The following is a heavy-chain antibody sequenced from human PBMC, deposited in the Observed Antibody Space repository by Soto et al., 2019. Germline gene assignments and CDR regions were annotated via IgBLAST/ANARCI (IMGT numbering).Heavy chain of an antibody. CDR2: IYHSGST. CDR1: GDSISSGGYY. Sequence: QVQVQESGPGLVKPSQTLSLTCTVSGDSISSGGYYWSWIRQHPGKGPEWMGYIYHSGSTFYRPSRKSRVSISRDTSKHQFSLKLTSVTAADTAIYYCARRVQVRGGLITTGLAWFDPWGQGILVTVSS. D-gene: IGHD3-10*01. V-gene: IGHV4-31*02. J-gene: IGHJ5*02. CDR3: ARRVQVRGGLITTGLAWFDP.